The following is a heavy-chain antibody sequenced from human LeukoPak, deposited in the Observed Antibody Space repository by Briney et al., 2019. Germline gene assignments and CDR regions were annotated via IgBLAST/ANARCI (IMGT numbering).Heavy chain of an antibody. V-gene: IGHV1-18*01. CDR3: ATTMRTTYYYDSSGYPNDY. D-gene: IGHD3-22*01. CDR1: GDTFTSYG. Sequence: ASVKVSCKAAGDTFTSYGISWVRQAPGQGLEWMGWISAYNGNTNYAQKLQGRVTMTTDTSTSTAYMELRSLRSDDTAVYYCATTMRTTYYYDSSGYPNDYWGQGTLVTVSS. CDR2: ISAYNGNT. J-gene: IGHJ4*02.